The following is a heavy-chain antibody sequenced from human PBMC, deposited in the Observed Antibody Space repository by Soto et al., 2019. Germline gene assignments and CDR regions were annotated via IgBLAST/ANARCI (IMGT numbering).Heavy chain of an antibody. J-gene: IGHJ4*02. Sequence: PSETLSLTCTVSGGSISRGGYYWSWIRQHPGKGLEWIGYIYYSGSTYYNPSLKSRVTISVDTSKNQFSLKLSSVTAADTAVYYCARAECASSPGALAYWGQRTLVTVSS. CDR3: ARAECASSPGALAY. CDR2: IYYSGST. CDR1: GGSISRGGYY. D-gene: IGHD6-6*01. V-gene: IGHV4-31*03.